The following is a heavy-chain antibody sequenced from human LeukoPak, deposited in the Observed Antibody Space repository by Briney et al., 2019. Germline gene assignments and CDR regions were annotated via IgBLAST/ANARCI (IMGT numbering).Heavy chain of an antibody. D-gene: IGHD3-22*01. Sequence: PGGSQRLSCAASGFTFSSYGMHWVRQAPGKGLEWVAFIRYDGSNKYYADSVKGRFTISRDNSKNTLYLQMNSLRAEDTAVYYCAKVYYYDSSGYLYPSYYFDYWGQGTLVTVPS. CDR1: GFTFSSYG. CDR2: IRYDGSNK. V-gene: IGHV3-30*02. CDR3: AKVYYYDSSGYLYPSYYFDY. J-gene: IGHJ4*02.